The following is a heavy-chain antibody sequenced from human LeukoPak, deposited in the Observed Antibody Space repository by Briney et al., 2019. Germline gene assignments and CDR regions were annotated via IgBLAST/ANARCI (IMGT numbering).Heavy chain of an antibody. CDR2: IYHSGST. V-gene: IGHV4-39*07. Sequence: SETLSLTCTVSSASITSSPYFWAWIRQSPGKGLEWIGSIYHSGSTYYNPSLKSRVTISLDTSKNQFSLKLSSVTAADTAVYYCARDLVVYDNNWFDSWGQGTLVTVSS. J-gene: IGHJ5*01. CDR1: SASITSSPYF. CDR3: ARDLVVYDNNWFDS. D-gene: IGHD3-22*01.